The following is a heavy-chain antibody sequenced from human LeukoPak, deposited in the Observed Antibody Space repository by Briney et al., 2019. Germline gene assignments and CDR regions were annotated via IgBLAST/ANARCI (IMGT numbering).Heavy chain of an antibody. J-gene: IGHJ5*02. Sequence: ASETLSLTCSVSGGSISNYLWSWIRQPPGKGLEWIGYVSYSGKTDYTPSLKSRATISLDAFNNHFSLTLSSVTAADTAVYYCARYHSRSHEGWIDPWGQGALVTVSS. D-gene: IGHD3-10*01. CDR2: VSYSGKT. CDR1: GGSISNYL. V-gene: IGHV4-59*13. CDR3: ARYHSRSHEGWIDP.